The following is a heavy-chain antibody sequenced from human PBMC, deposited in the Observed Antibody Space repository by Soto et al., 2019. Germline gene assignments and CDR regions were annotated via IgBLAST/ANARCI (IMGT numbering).Heavy chain of an antibody. CDR1: GFTFTTYS. CDR3: ARVGNVVDPSNYYYMDV. D-gene: IGHD2-15*01. CDR2: IRHTGGTI. J-gene: IGHJ6*03. Sequence: PGGSLRLSCAASGFTFTTYSMNWVRQAPGKGLEWVSYIRHTGGTIYYADSVKGRFTSSRDNAKNSVSLQMNSLRAEDTAVYYCARVGNVVDPSNYYYMDVCGKGTMVTVS. V-gene: IGHV3-48*01.